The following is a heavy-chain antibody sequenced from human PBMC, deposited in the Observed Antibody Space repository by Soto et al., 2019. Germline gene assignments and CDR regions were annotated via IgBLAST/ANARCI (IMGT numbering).Heavy chain of an antibody. J-gene: IGHJ4*02. D-gene: IGHD5-12*01. V-gene: IGHV1-69*13. Sequence: SVKVSFKASGGTFSRYAISWLRQAPGQGLEWMGGIIPIFGTANYAQKFQGRVTITADESTSTAYMELSSLRSEDTAVYYCARDGIVATITFGLYWGQGTLVTVSS. CDR3: ARDGIVATITFGLY. CDR2: IIPIFGTA. CDR1: GGTFSRYA.